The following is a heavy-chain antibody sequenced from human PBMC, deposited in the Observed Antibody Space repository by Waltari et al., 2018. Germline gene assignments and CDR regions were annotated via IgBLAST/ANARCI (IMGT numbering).Heavy chain of an antibody. CDR3: APGGGYYDSSGGWFDP. CDR1: GFTFSSYS. Sequence: EVQLVESGGGLVKPGGSLRLSCAASGFTFSSYSMNWVRQAPGKGLEWVTSISSSSSYIYYADSVKGRFTISRDNAKNSLYLQMNSLRAEDTAVYYCAPGGGYYDSSGGWFDPWGQGTLVTVSS. D-gene: IGHD3-22*01. J-gene: IGHJ5*02. V-gene: IGHV3-21*01. CDR2: ISSSSSYI.